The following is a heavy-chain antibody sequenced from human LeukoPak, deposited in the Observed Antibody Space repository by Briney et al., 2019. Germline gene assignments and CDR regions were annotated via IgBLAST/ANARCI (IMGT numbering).Heavy chain of an antibody. V-gene: IGHV4-4*02. D-gene: IGHD2/OR15-2a*01. J-gene: IGHJ4*02. CDR2: ISHGGRT. CDR1: GGSIDITNY. CDR3: TRENRPFCPFAH. Sequence: SGTLSLTCGVSGGSIDITNYWSWVRQAPGKGLEWIGEISHGGRTNYNPSLRRRVAMSLDSANNQFSLSLTSVTAADTAVYYCTRENRPFCPFAHWGQGVLVTVSS.